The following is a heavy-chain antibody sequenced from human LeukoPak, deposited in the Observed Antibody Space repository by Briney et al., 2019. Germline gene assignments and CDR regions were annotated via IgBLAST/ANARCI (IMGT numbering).Heavy chain of an antibody. CDR2: MSSDSSFI. CDR3: ARGEVATTYYYGMDV. J-gene: IGHJ6*02. D-gene: IGHD5-12*01. V-gene: IGHV3-21*05. CDR1: GFTFSSYT. Sequence: GGSLRLSCAASGFTFSSYTMNWVRQAPGKGLEWVSYMSSDSSFINYADSVKGRFTISRDNAKNSLFLQMDSPRADDTAVYYCARGEVATTYYYGMDVWGQGTTVTVSS.